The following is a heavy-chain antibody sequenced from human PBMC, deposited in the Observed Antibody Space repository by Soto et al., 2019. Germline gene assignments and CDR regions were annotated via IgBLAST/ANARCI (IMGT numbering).Heavy chain of an antibody. Sequence: QLQLQESGPGLAKPSETLSLTCTVSGGSISSFNYFWGWIRQPPGKGLEWIGSLYYSGNTYYNPSLHSRVTISVDAAKKQCTLTLRSVTAADTGVYYRARGGGSTFNWFDPWGQGTLVTVSP. D-gene: IGHD2-15*01. CDR1: GGSISSFNYF. CDR2: LYYSGNT. J-gene: IGHJ5*02. CDR3: ARGGGSTFNWFDP. V-gene: IGHV4-39*01.